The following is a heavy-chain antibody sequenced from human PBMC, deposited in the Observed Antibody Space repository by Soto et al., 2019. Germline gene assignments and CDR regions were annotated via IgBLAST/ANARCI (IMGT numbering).Heavy chain of an antibody. J-gene: IGHJ4*02. CDR1: GYTFTSYA. Sequence: QVQLVQSGAEVKKPGASVKVSCKASGYTFTSYAMHWVRQAPGQSLEWMGWINAGNGNTKYSQKFQGRVTITRDTSASTAYMELSSLRSEDTAVYYCARGRDYSNYCTDYWGQGTLVTVSS. CDR3: ARGRDYSNYCTDY. D-gene: IGHD4-4*01. CDR2: INAGNGNT. V-gene: IGHV1-3*01.